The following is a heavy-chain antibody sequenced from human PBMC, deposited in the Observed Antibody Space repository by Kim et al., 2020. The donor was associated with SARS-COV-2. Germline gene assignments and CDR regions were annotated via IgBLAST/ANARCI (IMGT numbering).Heavy chain of an antibody. D-gene: IGHD3-10*01. J-gene: IGHJ4*02. CDR1: GFTFSNYA. CDR3: VTRNYYNSGSYYEGAPFDF. Sequence: GGSLRLSCSASGFTFSNYAIHWVRQAPGKGLEYVSAISSDGGSTYYADSVKGRFTISRDNSKNMLYVQMSSLRVEDTAIYYCVTRNYYNSGSYYEGAPFDFWGQGTLVTVSS. V-gene: IGHV3-64*05. CDR2: ISSDGGST.